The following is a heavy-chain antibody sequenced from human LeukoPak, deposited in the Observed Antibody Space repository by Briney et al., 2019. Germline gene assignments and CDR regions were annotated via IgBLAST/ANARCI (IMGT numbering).Heavy chain of an antibody. J-gene: IGHJ4*02. Sequence: PSETLSLTCTVSGGSVSGYYWSWIRQPPGKGLEWIGYIHYSGSTNYNPSLKSRVTISVDTSKNQFSLKLSSVTAADTAMYYCARGGSKQWLVDDSWGQGTLVTVSS. CDR2: IHYSGST. V-gene: IGHV4-59*02. CDR1: GGSVSGYY. CDR3: ARGGSKQWLVDDS. D-gene: IGHD6-19*01.